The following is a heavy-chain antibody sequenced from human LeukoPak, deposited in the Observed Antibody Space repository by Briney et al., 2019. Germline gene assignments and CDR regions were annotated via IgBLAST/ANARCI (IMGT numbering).Heavy chain of an antibody. V-gene: IGHV1-2*02. J-gene: IGHJ4*02. Sequence: ASVKVSCKASGYTFTGYYMHWVRQAPGQGLEWMGWINPNSGGTNYAQKFQGRVTMTRDTSISTAYMELSRLRSDDTAVYYCARIGEEVRGVIIKGFDYWGQGTLVTVSS. D-gene: IGHD3-10*01. CDR1: GYTFTGYY. CDR3: ARIGEEVRGVIIKGFDY. CDR2: INPNSGGT.